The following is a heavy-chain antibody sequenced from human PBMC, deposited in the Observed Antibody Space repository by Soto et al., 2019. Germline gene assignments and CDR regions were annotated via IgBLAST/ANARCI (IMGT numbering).Heavy chain of an antibody. CDR3: ASHISTPYYDFWSGYYGFASYYMDV. CDR1: GFTFSDYY. J-gene: IGHJ6*03. CDR2: ISSSGSTI. Sequence: GGSLRLSCAASGFTFSDYYMSWIRQAPGKGLEWVSYISSSGSTIYYADSVKGRFTISRDNAKNSLYLQMNSLRAEDTAVYYCASHISTPYYDFWSGYYGFASYYMDVWGKGTTVTVSS. V-gene: IGHV3-11*01. D-gene: IGHD3-3*01.